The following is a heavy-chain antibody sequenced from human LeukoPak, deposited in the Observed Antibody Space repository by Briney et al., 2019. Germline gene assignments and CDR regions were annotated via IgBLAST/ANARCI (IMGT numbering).Heavy chain of an antibody. V-gene: IGHV1-18*01. CDR1: GYTFTSYG. Sequence: ASVKVSCKASGYTFTSYGISWVRQAPGQGLEWMGWISAYNGNTNYAQKLQGRVTMTTDTSTSTAYMELRSLRSDDTAVYYCARGPRTGVLRYFDWLRFDYWGQGTLVTVSS. CDR2: ISAYNGNT. CDR3: ARGPRTGVLRYFDWLRFDY. J-gene: IGHJ4*02. D-gene: IGHD3-9*01.